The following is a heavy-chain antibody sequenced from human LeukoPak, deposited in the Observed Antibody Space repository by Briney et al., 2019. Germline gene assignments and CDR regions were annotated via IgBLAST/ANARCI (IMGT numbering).Heavy chain of an antibody. CDR2: IRYDGSNK. V-gene: IGHV3-30*02. Sequence: GGSLRLSCAASGFTFSSYGMHWVRQAPGKGLEWVAYIRYDGSNKYYADSVKGRFTISRDNSKNTLYLQMNSLRAEDTAVYYCAKDSSPMVRGATDYWGQGTLVTVSS. J-gene: IGHJ4*02. CDR3: AKDSSPMVRGATDY. CDR1: GFTFSSYG. D-gene: IGHD3-10*01.